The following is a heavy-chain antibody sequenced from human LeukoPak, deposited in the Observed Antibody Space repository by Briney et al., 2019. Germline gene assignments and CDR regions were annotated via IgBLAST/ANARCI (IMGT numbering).Heavy chain of an antibody. Sequence: ASVKVSCKASGYTFTSYYMHWVRQAPGLGLEWMGIIRPIGDSTTYAQKFQGRVTMTRDMSTSTVYMELSSLRSEDTAVYYCARDGYSSGWYDVGYYYYYMDVWGKGTTVTISS. D-gene: IGHD6-19*01. CDR3: ARDGYSSGWYDVGYYYYYMDV. CDR2: IRPIGDST. CDR1: GYTFTSYY. J-gene: IGHJ6*03. V-gene: IGHV1-46*01.